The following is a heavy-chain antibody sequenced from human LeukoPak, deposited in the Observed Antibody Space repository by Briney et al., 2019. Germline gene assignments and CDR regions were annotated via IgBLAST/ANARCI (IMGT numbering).Heavy chain of an antibody. V-gene: IGHV3-21*01. CDR2: ISSGSSYM. Sequence: GGSLRLSCAASGFTFSTYTMNWVRQAPGKGLEWVSSISSGSSYMSHADSLKGRFTISRDNAKNSLYLQMNSLRAEDTAVYYCATGAYYDSSGYRYFDYWGQGTLVTVSS. CDR3: ATGAYYDSSGYRYFDY. J-gene: IGHJ4*02. D-gene: IGHD3-22*01. CDR1: GFTFSTYT.